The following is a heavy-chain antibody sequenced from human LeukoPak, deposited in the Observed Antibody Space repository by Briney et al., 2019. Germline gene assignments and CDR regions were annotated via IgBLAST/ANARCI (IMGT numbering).Heavy chain of an antibody. CDR2: IIPLFGTA. D-gene: IGHD3-22*01. Sequence: ASVKVSCKASGGTFSSYAISWVRQAPGQGLEWMGGIIPLFGTATYAQKFQGRVTITADESTDTAYLELSSLRSEDTAVYYCAKRHPDYSESNGHLFDWGQGTLVTVSS. CDR1: GGTFSSYA. V-gene: IGHV1-69*13. CDR3: AKRHPDYSESNGHLFD. J-gene: IGHJ4*02.